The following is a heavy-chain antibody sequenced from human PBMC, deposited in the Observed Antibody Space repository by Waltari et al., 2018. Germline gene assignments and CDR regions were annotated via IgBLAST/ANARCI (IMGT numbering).Heavy chain of an antibody. Sequence: QVHLQESGPGLVKPSETLSLTCAVSGASIDSTYWHWIRQPPGKELEWIGYIYHAGGTHYNPSLETRVAISVDTSKKFFSLNFNSVTAADTAVYFCARSAISPFGDYGNFFDYWGQGTLVTVSS. CDR2: IYHAGGT. CDR1: GASIDSTY. V-gene: IGHV4-59*01. D-gene: IGHD4-17*01. J-gene: IGHJ4*02. CDR3: ARSAISPFGDYGNFFDY.